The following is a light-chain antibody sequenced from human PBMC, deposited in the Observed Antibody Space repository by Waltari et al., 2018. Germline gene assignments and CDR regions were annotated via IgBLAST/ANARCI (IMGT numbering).Light chain of an antibody. CDR3: QHYVRLPVT. CDR1: QSVSRA. V-gene: IGKV3-20*01. CDR2: GAS. J-gene: IGKJ1*01. Sequence: EIVLTQSPGTLSLSPGERVTLSCRASQSVSRALAWYQQKPGQAPRPLIYGASNRATGIPDRFSGSGSGTDFSLTIRRLEPEDFAVYYFQHYVRLPVTFGQGTKVEIK.